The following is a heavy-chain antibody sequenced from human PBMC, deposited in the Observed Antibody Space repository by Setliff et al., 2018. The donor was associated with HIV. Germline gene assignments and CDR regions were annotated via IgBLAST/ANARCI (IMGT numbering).Heavy chain of an antibody. CDR1: GFTFSRFD. V-gene: IGHV3-48*04. D-gene: IGHD2-2*01. CDR2: IDSSSETK. J-gene: IGHJ4*02. Sequence: GGSLRLSCAASGFTFSRFDMNWVRQVPGKGLEWVAYIDSSSETKYYADSVKGRFSISRDNARNSLFPQMNNLRVEDTAVYYCAPINWYQPIFDFWGQGTLVTV. CDR3: APINWYQPIFDF.